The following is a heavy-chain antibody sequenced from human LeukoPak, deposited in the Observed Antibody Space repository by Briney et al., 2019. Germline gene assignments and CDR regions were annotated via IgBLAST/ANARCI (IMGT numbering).Heavy chain of an antibody. D-gene: IGHD2-2*01. CDR2: ISGSGGST. Sequence: GGSLRLSCAASGFTFSSYAMSWVRQAPGKGPGWVSSISGSGGSTDYADSVKGRFTISRDNSKNTLYLQMNSLRAEDTAVYYCAKGVKVVPAALVDYWGQGTLVTVSS. J-gene: IGHJ4*02. CDR3: AKGVKVVPAALVDY. CDR1: GFTFSSYA. V-gene: IGHV3-23*01.